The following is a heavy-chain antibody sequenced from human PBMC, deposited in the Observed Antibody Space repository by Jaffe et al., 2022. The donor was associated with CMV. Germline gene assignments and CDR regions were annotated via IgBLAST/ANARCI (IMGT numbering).Heavy chain of an antibody. Sequence: EVQLVESGGGLVQPGRSLRLSCAASGFTFDDYAMHWVRQAPGKGLEWVSGISWNSGSIGYADSVKGRFTISRDNAKNSLYLQMNSLRAEDTALYYCAKDITMIVVGGLDIWGQGTMVTVSS. CDR3: AKDITMIVVGGLDI. CDR2: ISWNSGSI. CDR1: GFTFDDYA. V-gene: IGHV3-9*01. J-gene: IGHJ3*02. D-gene: IGHD3-22*01.